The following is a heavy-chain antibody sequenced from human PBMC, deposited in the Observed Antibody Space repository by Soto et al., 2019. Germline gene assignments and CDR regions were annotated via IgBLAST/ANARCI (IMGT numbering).Heavy chain of an antibody. CDR3: ARDSGENTYYYDSSGSTIVFDI. J-gene: IGHJ3*02. Sequence: SETLSLTCVVSDGSVSSGSYYWSWIRQPPGNGLEWIGYIYYSGSTNYNPSLKSRVTISVDTSKNQFSLKLSSVTAADTAVYYCARDSGENTYYYDSSGSTIVFDIWGQGTMVTVSS. V-gene: IGHV4-61*01. CDR2: IYYSGST. D-gene: IGHD3-22*01. CDR1: DGSVSSGSYY.